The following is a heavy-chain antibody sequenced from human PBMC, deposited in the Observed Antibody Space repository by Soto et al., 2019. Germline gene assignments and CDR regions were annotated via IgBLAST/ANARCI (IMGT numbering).Heavy chain of an antibody. CDR3: AKDILSGYSYGYDAFDI. V-gene: IGHV3-43*01. J-gene: IGHJ3*02. D-gene: IGHD5-18*01. CDR1: GCTFSSYA. CDR2: ISWDGGST. Sequence: ASVKVSCKASGCTFSSYAISWVRQAPGKGLEWVSLISWDGGSTYYADSVKGRFTISRDNSKNSLYLQMNSLRTEDTALYYCAKDILSGYSYGYDAFDIWGQGTMVTVSS.